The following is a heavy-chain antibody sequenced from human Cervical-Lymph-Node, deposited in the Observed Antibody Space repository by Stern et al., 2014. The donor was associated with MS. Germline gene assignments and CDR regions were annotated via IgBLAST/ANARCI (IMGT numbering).Heavy chain of an antibody. CDR1: GFTFSNYG. CDR2: ISSDGNTK. Sequence: VQLVESGGGVVQPGRSLRLSCAASGFTFSNYGMHWIRQAPGKWLEWVAVISSDGNTKYYADSVKGRFTISRDNSKNTLYLQVNSLRPEDTAVYYCAKDHHDFWSGYYSGMDVWGQGTTVTVSS. J-gene: IGHJ6*02. D-gene: IGHD3-3*01. CDR3: AKDHHDFWSGYYSGMDV. V-gene: IGHV3-30*18.